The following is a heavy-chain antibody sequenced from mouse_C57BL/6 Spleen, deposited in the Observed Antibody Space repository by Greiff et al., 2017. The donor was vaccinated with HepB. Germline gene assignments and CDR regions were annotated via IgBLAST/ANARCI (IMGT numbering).Heavy chain of an antibody. D-gene: IGHD4-1*01. CDR3: ARNWDGYFDV. Sequence: VQLQESGAELARPGASVKLSCKASGYTFTSYGISWVKQRTGQGLEWIGEIYPRSGNTYYNEKFKGKATLTADKSSSTAYMELRSLTSEDSAVYFCARNWDGYFDVWGTGTTVTVSS. CDR2: IYPRSGNT. J-gene: IGHJ1*03. V-gene: IGHV1-81*01. CDR1: GYTFTSYG.